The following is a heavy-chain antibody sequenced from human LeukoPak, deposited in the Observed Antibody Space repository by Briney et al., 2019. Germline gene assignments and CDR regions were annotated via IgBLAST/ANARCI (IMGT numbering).Heavy chain of an antibody. Sequence: SETLSLTCTVSGDSVSSTNYYWGWIPQPPGRGLEWIASIRYSESAYYSPSLKSRATISVDTSKNQFSLRLRSLTATDTAVYYCATQDSSHYWGQGTLVTVSS. D-gene: IGHD3-22*01. V-gene: IGHV4-39*01. CDR2: IRYSESA. J-gene: IGHJ4*02. CDR3: ATQDSSHY. CDR1: GDSVSSTNYY.